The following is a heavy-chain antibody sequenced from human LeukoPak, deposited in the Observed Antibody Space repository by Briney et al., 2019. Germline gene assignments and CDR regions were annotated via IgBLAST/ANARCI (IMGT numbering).Heavy chain of an antibody. J-gene: IGHJ6*03. D-gene: IGHD2-2*01. CDR2: ISAYNGNT. Sequence: GASVKVSCKASGYTFTSYGISWVRQAPGQGLEWMGWISAYNGNTNYAQKLQGRVTMTTDTSTSTAYMELRSLRSDDTAVYYCARVPYCSSTSCYGQDYYYYYMDVWGKGTTVTVSS. CDR3: ARVPYCSSTSCYGQDYYYYYMDV. CDR1: GYTFTSYG. V-gene: IGHV1-18*01.